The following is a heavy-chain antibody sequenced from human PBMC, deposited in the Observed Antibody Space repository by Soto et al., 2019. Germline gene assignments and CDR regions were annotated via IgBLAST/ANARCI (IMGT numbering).Heavy chain of an antibody. V-gene: IGHV1-58*01. J-gene: IGHJ6*02. CDR1: GVTFDSSA. D-gene: IGHD1-1*01. CDR3: ADIRKYDDYYYGMDV. CDR2: IVVGSGNT. Sequence: VEVSCAACGVTFDSSAGQWVRQASGQRLEWVGWIVVGSGNTNYAQKFQERVTITRDMSTSTAYMELSSLRSEDTAVYYCADIRKYDDYYYGMDVWGQGTTVTVSS.